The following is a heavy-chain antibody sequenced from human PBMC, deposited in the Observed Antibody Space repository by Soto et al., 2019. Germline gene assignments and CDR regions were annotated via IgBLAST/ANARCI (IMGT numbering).Heavy chain of an antibody. J-gene: IGHJ1*01. CDR1: GGGFSSFG. V-gene: IGHV1-69*13. D-gene: IGHD5-12*01. CDR2: IIPVFGRP. Sequence: SVKVSCKASGGGFSSFGISWVRQAPGQGLEWMGGIIPVFGRPNYAQRFRGRLTITADESTNTVYLELIDLRSEDTAVYYCAREGSGYNLWGQGTQVTVSS. CDR3: AREGSGYNL.